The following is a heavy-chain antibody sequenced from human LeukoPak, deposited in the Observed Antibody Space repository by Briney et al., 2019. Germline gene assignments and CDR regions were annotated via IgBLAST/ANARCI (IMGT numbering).Heavy chain of an antibody. D-gene: IGHD2-8*01. Sequence: GGSLRLSCAASGFTFSTYYMTWVRQAPGKGLEWVAGVKQDGSENYYVDSVKGRFTISRDNSQNSLYLQMNSLRAEDTAVYFCARERYCTTSACYVGVPFDSWGQGTLVTVSS. CDR2: VKQDGSEN. V-gene: IGHV3-7*01. CDR1: GFTFSTYY. CDR3: ARERYCTTSACYVGVPFDS. J-gene: IGHJ4*02.